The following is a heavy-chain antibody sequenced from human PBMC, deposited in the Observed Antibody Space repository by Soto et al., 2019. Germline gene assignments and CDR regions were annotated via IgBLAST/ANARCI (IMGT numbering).Heavy chain of an antibody. CDR3: ARGGEKGYIY. CDR2: IKYSGST. Sequence: QVQLPQWGAGLLKPSETLSLTCAVYGGSFSGYYWSWIRQPPGKGLEWSGEIKYSGSTKYNPSLKSRATRSVDTSKNQFSLKLSSVTAADTAVYYCARGGEKGYIYWGQGSLVTVSS. D-gene: IGHD3-16*02. J-gene: IGHJ4*02. CDR1: GGSFSGYY. V-gene: IGHV4-34*01.